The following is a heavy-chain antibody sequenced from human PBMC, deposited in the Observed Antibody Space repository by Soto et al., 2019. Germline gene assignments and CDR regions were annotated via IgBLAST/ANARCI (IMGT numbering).Heavy chain of an antibody. J-gene: IGHJ6*02. CDR2: IVVGSGNT. CDR1: GFTFTSSA. Sequence: SVKVSCKASGFTFTSSAVQWVRQARGQRLEWIGWIVVGSGNTNYAQKFQERVTITRDMSTSTAYMELSSLRSEDTAVYYCAADRGYSGWGDYYGMDVWGQGTTVTVSS. D-gene: IGHD5-12*01. V-gene: IGHV1-58*01. CDR3: AADRGYSGWGDYYGMDV.